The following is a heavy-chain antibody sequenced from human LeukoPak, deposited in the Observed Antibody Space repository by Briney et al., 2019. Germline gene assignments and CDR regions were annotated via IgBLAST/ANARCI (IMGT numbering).Heavy chain of an antibody. J-gene: IGHJ4*02. CDR1: GGSISNYY. Sequence: PSETLSHTCSVSGGSISNYYWSWIRQPAGKGLDWIGRISTSGSTNYKTSLRSRVTISMDASKDQFSLRLSSVTAADTAVYYCARERGTIAVPYYFDFWGPGILVTVSS. D-gene: IGHD2-15*01. CDR3: ARERGTIAVPYYFDF. CDR2: ISTSGST. V-gene: IGHV4-4*07.